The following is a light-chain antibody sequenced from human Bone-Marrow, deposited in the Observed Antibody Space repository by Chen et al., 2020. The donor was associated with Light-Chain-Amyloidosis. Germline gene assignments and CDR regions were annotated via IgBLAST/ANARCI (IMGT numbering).Light chain of an antibody. J-gene: IGLJ1*01. CDR2: EDN. CDR1: ALPKKY. V-gene: IGLV3-10*01. Sequence: SYELTQPPSVSVSPGQTARITCSGDALPKKYAYWYQQKSGQAPVLVMYEDNERPPGIPERFSGSSSWTEATLSISGAQVEDEADYYCFSTDSSGNHCVFGTGTKVTVL. CDR3: FSTDSSGNHCV.